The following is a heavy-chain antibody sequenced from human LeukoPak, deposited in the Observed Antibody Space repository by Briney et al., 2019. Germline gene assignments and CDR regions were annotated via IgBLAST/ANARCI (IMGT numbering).Heavy chain of an antibody. Sequence: PGRSLRLSCAASGFTFSSYGMHWVRQAPGKGLEWVAVIWYDGSNKYYADSVKGRFTISRDNSKNTLYLQMNSLRAEDTAVYYCAKAYSGYDYLFDYWGQGTLVTVSS. V-gene: IGHV3-33*06. CDR2: IWYDGSNK. J-gene: IGHJ4*02. D-gene: IGHD5-12*01. CDR1: GFTFSSYG. CDR3: AKAYSGYDYLFDY.